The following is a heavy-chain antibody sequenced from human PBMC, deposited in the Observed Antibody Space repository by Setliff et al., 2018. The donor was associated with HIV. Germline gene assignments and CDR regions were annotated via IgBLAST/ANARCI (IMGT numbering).Heavy chain of an antibody. J-gene: IGHJ5*02. CDR2: IHYSGST. CDR1: GGSISGGVHY. D-gene: IGHD4-4*01. Sequence: PSETLSLTCTVSGGSISGGVHYWSWIRQHPGKGLEWIGYIHYSGSTYYNPSLKSRVTISGDTTKNQFSLKLTSVTAADTAVYYCARGGRSTVATWAWFDPWGQGTLVTVSS. V-gene: IGHV4-31*03. CDR3: ARGGRSTVATWAWFDP.